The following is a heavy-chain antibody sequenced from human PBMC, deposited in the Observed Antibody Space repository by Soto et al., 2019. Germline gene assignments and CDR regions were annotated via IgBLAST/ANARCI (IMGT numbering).Heavy chain of an antibody. V-gene: IGHV3-30*18. CDR2: ISYDGSNK. Sequence: GGSLRLSCAASGFTFSSYGMHWVRQAPGKGLEWVAVISYDGSNKYYADSVKGRFTISRDNSKNTLYLQMNSLRAEDTAVYYCAKDPAMATITGYFDYWGQGTLVTVSS. J-gene: IGHJ4*02. D-gene: IGHD5-12*01. CDR1: GFTFSSYG. CDR3: AKDPAMATITGYFDY.